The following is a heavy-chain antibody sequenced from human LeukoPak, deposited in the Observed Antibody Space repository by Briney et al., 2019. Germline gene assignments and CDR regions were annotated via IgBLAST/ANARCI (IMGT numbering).Heavy chain of an antibody. Sequence: GESLQISCKGSGYSLTSYWIGWVRQMPGKGLECMGIIYPGDSDTRYSPSFQGQVTISADKSISTAYLQWSSLKAADTAMYYCARRDSSGCFDYWGQGTLVTVSS. CDR3: ARRDSSGCFDY. CDR2: IYPGDSDT. D-gene: IGHD3-22*01. V-gene: IGHV5-51*01. CDR1: GYSLTSYW. J-gene: IGHJ4*02.